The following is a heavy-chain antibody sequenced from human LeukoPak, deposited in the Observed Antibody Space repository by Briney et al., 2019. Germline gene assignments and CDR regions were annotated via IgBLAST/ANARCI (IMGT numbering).Heavy chain of an antibody. CDR3: ARAGLGYCSSTSCLNFDY. CDR1: GFTFSSYS. Sequence: GGSLRLSCAASGFTFSSYSMNWVRQAPGKGLEWVSSISSSSSYIYYADSVKGRFTISRDNAKNSLYLQMNSLRAEDTAVYYCARAGLGYCSSTSCLNFDYWGQGTLVTVSS. CDR2: ISSSSSYI. V-gene: IGHV3-21*01. D-gene: IGHD2-2*01. J-gene: IGHJ4*02.